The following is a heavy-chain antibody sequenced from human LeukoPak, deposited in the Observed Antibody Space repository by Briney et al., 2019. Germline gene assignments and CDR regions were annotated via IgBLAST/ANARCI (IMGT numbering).Heavy chain of an antibody. CDR1: GFTFDDYA. CDR2: ISWNSGSI. D-gene: IGHD3-22*01. V-gene: IGHV3-9*01. CDR3: AKTRSGYNFDY. J-gene: IGHJ4*02. Sequence: GRSLRLSCAASGFTFDDYAMHWVRQAPGEGLEWVSGISWNSGSIGYADSVKGRFTISRDNAKNSLYLQMNSLRAEDTALYYCAKTRSGYNFDYWGREPWSPSPQ.